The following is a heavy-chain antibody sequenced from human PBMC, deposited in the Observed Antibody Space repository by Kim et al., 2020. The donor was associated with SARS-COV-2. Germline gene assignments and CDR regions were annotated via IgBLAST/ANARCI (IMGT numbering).Heavy chain of an antibody. CDR3: ARDSGGLLGY. J-gene: IGHJ4*02. CDR2: RNN. V-gene: IGHV3-30*01. D-gene: IGHD1-26*01. Sequence: RNNNCADSVTGRFTHSRDNSQNTLYLQMNSRRAEDTAVYYCARDSGGLLGYWGQGTLVTVSS.